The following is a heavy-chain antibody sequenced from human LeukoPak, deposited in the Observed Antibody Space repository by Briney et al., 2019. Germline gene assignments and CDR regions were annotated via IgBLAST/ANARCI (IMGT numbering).Heavy chain of an antibody. CDR2: MYYSERP. Sequence: PSETLSLTCTVSGGSISSYYWSWIRQPPGKGLEWIGYMYYSERPNYNPSLKSRVTISVDTSKNQFSLKLSSVTAADTAVYYCARGPIFGVVYNWFDPWGQGTLVTVSS. V-gene: IGHV4-59*01. CDR1: GGSISSYY. J-gene: IGHJ5*02. CDR3: ARGPIFGVVYNWFDP. D-gene: IGHD3-3*01.